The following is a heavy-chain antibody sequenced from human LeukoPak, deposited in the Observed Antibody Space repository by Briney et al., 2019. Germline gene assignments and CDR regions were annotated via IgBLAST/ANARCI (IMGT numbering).Heavy chain of an antibody. CDR3: AKKEDFWNGPFDC. D-gene: IGHD3-3*01. V-gene: IGHV3-23*01. CDR1: GFTFSIYA. J-gene: IGHJ4*02. Sequence: GGSLRLSCAASGFTFSIYAMSWVRQAPGEGLEWVSGLSGSGTTTYYADSVKGRFTISRDNSKNTLYLQMNSLRAEDTAVYYCAKKEDFWNGPFDCWGQGTLVTVSS. CDR2: LSGSGTTT.